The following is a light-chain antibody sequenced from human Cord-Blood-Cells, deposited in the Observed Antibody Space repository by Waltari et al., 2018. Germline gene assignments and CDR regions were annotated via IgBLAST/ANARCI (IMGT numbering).Light chain of an antibody. CDR2: GNS. CDR3: QSYDSSLSGSV. Sequence: QSVLTQPPSVSGAPGQTVTIPCTGSISTRGAGYDVHWYQPLPGTAPKLLIYGNSNRPSGVPDRFSGSKSGTSASLAITGLQAEDEADYYCQSYDSSLSGSVFGGGTKLTVL. CDR1: ISTRGAGYD. V-gene: IGLV1-40*01. J-gene: IGLJ3*02.